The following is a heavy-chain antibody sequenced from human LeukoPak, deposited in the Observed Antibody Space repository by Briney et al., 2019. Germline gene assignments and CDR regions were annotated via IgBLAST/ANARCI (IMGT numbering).Heavy chain of an antibody. D-gene: IGHD1/OR15-1a*01. J-gene: IGHJ4*02. Sequence: QPRRSLRLSCAGSGFTFVGYGMHWFRQTPGKGLEGVAVIAYDGRRAFYADSVKGRFTIPKDNFKHTMSVQMDDLRAEDTAVYSCTRSNNDHFDYWGQGTLVTVSS. V-gene: IGHV3-33*01. CDR1: GFTFVGYG. CDR3: TRSNNDHFDY. CDR2: IAYDGRRA.